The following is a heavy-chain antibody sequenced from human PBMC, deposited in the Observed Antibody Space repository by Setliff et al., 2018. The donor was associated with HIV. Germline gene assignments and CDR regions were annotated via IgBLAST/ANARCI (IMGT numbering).Heavy chain of an antibody. CDR2: ISTYNGDA. Sequence: ASVKVSCKASGYPFTSYGICWVRQAPGHGLEWMGYISTYNGDAYYAEKFQGRVTMTPDTSTTAVSMELTNLRSDDTAVYFCARMQAYYNFWRSTYYFDYWGQGTPVTVSS. J-gene: IGHJ4*02. CDR1: GYPFTSYG. V-gene: IGHV1-18*01. CDR3: ARMQAYYNFWRSTYYFDY. D-gene: IGHD3-3*01.